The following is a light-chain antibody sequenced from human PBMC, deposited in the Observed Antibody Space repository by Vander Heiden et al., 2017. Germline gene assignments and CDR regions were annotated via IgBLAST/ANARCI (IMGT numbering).Light chain of an antibody. CDR3: QQYNNWHPWT. CDR1: QSVNNN. CDR2: DAS. V-gene: IGKV3-15*01. J-gene: IGKJ1*01. Sequence: EIVLTQSPASLPVSPGERATLSCRASQSVNNNLAWYQQKPGQAPRLLIYDASTRVTGIPGRFSGSGYGTEFTLSISSLQSEDFAVYYCQQYNNWHPWTFGQGTKVEVK.